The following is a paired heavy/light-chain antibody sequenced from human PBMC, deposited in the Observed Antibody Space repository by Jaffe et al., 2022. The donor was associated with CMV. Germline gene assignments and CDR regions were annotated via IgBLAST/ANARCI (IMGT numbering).Light chain of an antibody. V-gene: IGLV7-43*01. J-gene: IGLJ3*02. CDR3: LLYYGGAQGWV. CDR2: STS. CDR1: TGAVTSGYY. Sequence: QTVVTQEPSLTVSPGGTVTLTCASSTGAVTSGYYPNWFQQKPGQAPRALIYSTSNKHSWTPARFSGSLLGGKAALTLSGVQPEDEAEYYCLLYYGGAQGWVFGGGTKLTVL.
Heavy chain of an antibody. CDR1: GFSLSTSGVG. CDR3: ARGYYGYCSGGSCYSVPDAFDI. D-gene: IGHD2-15*01. Sequence: QITLKESGPTLVKPTQTLTLTCTFSGFSLSTSGVGVGWIRQPPGKALEWLALIYWNDDKRYSPSLKSRLTITKDTSKNQVVLTMTNMDPVDTATYYCARGYYGYCSGGSCYSVPDAFDIWGQGTMVTVSS. V-gene: IGHV2-5*01. CDR2: IYWNDDK. J-gene: IGHJ3*02.